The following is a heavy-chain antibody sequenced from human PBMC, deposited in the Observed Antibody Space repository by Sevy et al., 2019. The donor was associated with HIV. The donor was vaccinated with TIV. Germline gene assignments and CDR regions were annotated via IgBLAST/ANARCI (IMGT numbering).Heavy chain of an antibody. CDR3: ARYFESRGNSDYFDY. CDR2: IKPDGGEE. V-gene: IGHV3-7*01. CDR1: GFTFSTYA. Sequence: GGSLRLSCAASGFTFSTYAMSWVRQAPGKGLEWVANIKPDGGEENYVDSVKGRFTMSRDNAKNSLYLQMNSLRVDDTAVYYCARYFESRGNSDYFDYWGPGTLVTVSS. D-gene: IGHD4-4*01. J-gene: IGHJ4*02.